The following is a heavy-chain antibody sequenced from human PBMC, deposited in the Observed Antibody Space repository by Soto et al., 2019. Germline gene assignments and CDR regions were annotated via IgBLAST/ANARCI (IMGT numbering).Heavy chain of an antibody. D-gene: IGHD3-16*02. CDR2: ISAYNGNT. CDR3: AREPYDYIWGSYRSPFDY. CDR1: GYTFTSYG. J-gene: IGHJ4*02. Sequence: ASVKVSCKASGYTFTSYGISWVRQAPGQGLEWMGWISAYNGNTNYAQKLQGRVTMTTDTSTSTAYMELRSLRSDDTAVYYCAREPYDYIWGSYRSPFDYWGQGTLVTVSS. V-gene: IGHV1-18*01.